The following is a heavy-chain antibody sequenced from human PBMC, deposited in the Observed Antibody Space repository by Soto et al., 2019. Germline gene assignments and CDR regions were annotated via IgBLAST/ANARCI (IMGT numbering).Heavy chain of an antibody. CDR2: IYPGDSDT. CDR1: GYSFTSYW. V-gene: IGHV5-51*01. D-gene: IGHD4-17*01. J-gene: IGHJ5*02. Sequence: GESLKISCKGSGYSFTSYWIGWVRQMPGKGLEWMGIIYPGDSDTRYSPSFQGQVTISADKSISTAYLQWSSLKASDTAMYYCARRSHSTVPSLGWFDPWGQGTLVTVSS. CDR3: ARRSHSTVPSLGWFDP.